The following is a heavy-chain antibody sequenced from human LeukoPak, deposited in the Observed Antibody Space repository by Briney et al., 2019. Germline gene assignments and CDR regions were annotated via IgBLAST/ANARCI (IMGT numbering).Heavy chain of an antibody. D-gene: IGHD1-7*01. CDR2: IYYSGST. V-gene: IGHV4-59*01. CDR3: ARGLELYGMDV. Sequence: SDTLSLTCTGSGGSISSFCWSWIRQPPGKGLQWIGYIYYSGSTNYNPSLKSRVTISVDTSKNQFSLKLSSVTAADTAVYYCARGLELYGMDVWGQGTTVTVSS. CDR1: GGSISSFC. J-gene: IGHJ6*02.